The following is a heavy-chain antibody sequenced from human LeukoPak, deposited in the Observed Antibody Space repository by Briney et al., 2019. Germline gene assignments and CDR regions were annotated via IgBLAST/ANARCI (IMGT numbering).Heavy chain of an antibody. CDR1: GFTFSNAW. CDR2: IKSKTDGATT. V-gene: IGHV3-15*01. Sequence: GGSLRLSCAASGFTFSNAWMSWVRQAQGKGLEWVGRIKSKTDGATTDYTAPVQGRFTISRDDSENTLYLQMNSLKTEDTAVYYCTTDLGLFYWGQGTLVTVSS. J-gene: IGHJ4*02. CDR3: TTDLGLFY.